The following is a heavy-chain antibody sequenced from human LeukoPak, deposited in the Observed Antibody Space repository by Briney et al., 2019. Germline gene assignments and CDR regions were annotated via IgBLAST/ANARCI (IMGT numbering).Heavy chain of an antibody. D-gene: IGHD1/OR15-1a*01. V-gene: IGHV4-31*02. J-gene: IGHJ4*02. CDR3: ARDNKGTSIFDY. CDR2: FYYSGST. CDR1: GFTFSSYS. Sequence: LRLSCAASGFTFSSYSMNWIRQHPGKGLEWIGYFYYSGSTYYHPSLKSRVTISVDTSKNQFSLKLSSVTAADTAVYYCARDNKGTSIFDYWGQGTLVTVSS.